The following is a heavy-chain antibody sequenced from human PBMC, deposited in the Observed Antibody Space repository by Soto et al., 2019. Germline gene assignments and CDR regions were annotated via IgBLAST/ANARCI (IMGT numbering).Heavy chain of an antibody. CDR1: GGSISIYY. CDR3: ARDYGSLGYYGMDV. J-gene: IGHJ6*02. Sequence: SETLSLTCTVSGGSISIYYWSWIRHPPGKGLEWIGYIYYSGSTNYNPSLKSRVTISVDTSKNQFSLKLSSVTAADTAVYYCARDYGSLGYYGMDVWGQGTTVTVSS. D-gene: IGHD4-17*01. V-gene: IGHV4-59*01. CDR2: IYYSGST.